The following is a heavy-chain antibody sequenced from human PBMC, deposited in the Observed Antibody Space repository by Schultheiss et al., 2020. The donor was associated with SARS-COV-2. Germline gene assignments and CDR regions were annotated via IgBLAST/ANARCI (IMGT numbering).Heavy chain of an antibody. J-gene: IGHJ5*02. CDR1: GGSISSGGYY. Sequence: SQTLSLTCTVSGGSISSGGYYWSWIRQHPGKGLEWIGYIYYSGSTYYNPSLKSRVTISVDTSKNQFSLKLSSVTAADTAVYYCARVPDLITGWAVNWFDPWGQGTLVTVSS. V-gene: IGHV4-31*03. D-gene: IGHD1-20*01. CDR2: IYYSGST. CDR3: ARVPDLITGWAVNWFDP.